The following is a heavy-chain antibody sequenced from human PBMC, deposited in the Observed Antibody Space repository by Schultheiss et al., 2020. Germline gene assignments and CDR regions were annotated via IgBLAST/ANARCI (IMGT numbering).Heavy chain of an antibody. J-gene: IGHJ5*02. V-gene: IGHV3-11*01. D-gene: IGHD2-15*01. CDR1: GFTFSDYY. CDR3: AKDREVVAGTTWFDP. Sequence: GGSLRLSCAASGFTFSDYYMSWIRQAPGKGLEWVSYISSSGSTIYYADSVKGRFTISRDNAKNSLYLHMNSLRAEDTAVYYCAKDREVVAGTTWFDPWGQGTLVTVSS. CDR2: ISSSGSTI.